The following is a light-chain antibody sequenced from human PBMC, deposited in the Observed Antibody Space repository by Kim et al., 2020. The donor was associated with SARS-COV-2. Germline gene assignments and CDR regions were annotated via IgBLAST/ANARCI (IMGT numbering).Light chain of an antibody. J-gene: IGKJ4*01. Sequence: SVSPGERVTLSCRASQSVSQNLAWYQQKPGQAPRLLIYGASTRATGIPVRFIGSGSGTAFTLTITSLQSEDSALYYCQQYENWLTFGGGTKVDIK. V-gene: IGKV3-15*01. CDR1: QSVSQN. CDR3: QQYENWLT. CDR2: GAS.